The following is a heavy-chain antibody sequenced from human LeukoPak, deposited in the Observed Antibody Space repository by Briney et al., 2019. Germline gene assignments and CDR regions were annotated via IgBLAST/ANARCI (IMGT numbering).Heavy chain of an antibody. D-gene: IGHD4-17*01. CDR2: LWFDGSHE. J-gene: IGHJ4*02. Sequence: PGGSLRLSCEASALNFNNYGMHWVRQAQGKGLEWVAALWFDGSHEYYADSVKGRFTISRDNFKNTLFMEMNALTAGDTAMYYCAKDASDFGDSYFDHWGQGTPVTVSS. V-gene: IGHV3-33*06. CDR3: AKDASDFGDSYFDH. CDR1: ALNFNNYG.